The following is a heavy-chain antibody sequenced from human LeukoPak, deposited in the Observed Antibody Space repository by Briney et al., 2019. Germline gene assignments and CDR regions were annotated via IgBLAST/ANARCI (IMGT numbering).Heavy chain of an antibody. D-gene: IGHD6-19*01. CDR1: GGSISSYY. CDR2: IYYSGST. CDR3: ARYSSAFDY. Sequence: PSETLSLPCTVSGGSISSYYWSWFRQPPGKGLEWIGYIYYSGSTNYNPSLKSRVTISVDTSKNQFSLKLSSVTAADTAVYYCARYSSAFDYWGQGTLVTVSS. V-gene: IGHV4-59*01. J-gene: IGHJ4*02.